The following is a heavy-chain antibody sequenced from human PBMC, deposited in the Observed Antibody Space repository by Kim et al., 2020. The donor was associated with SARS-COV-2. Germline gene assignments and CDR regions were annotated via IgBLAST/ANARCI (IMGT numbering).Heavy chain of an antibody. Sequence: GGSLRLSCAASGFPFYSYGFLWVRQAPGKGLEWVALISYSGSNKFYADSVKGRFTISRDNSRNTVYLEMNSLRVDDTAVYYCVKVFCPSVSCYWLRYFD. CDR3: VKVFCPSVSCYWLRYFD. CDR1: GFPFYSYG. D-gene: IGHD2-15*01. V-gene: IGHV3-30*03. J-gene: IGHJ4*03. CDR2: ISYSGSNK.